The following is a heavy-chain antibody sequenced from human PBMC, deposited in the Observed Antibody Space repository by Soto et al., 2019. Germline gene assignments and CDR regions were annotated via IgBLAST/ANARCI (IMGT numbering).Heavy chain of an antibody. V-gene: IGHV1-3*01. Sequence: QVQFVQSGAEVKKPGASVKVSCKASGYTFTSYAIHWVRQAPGQRLEWMGWINAGNGNTKYSQKFQGRVTITRDTSASTAYMELSSLRSEDTAVYYCARGPGGPDGPGDYWGQGTLVTVSS. CDR1: GYTFTSYA. J-gene: IGHJ4*02. CDR3: ARGPGGPDGPGDY. D-gene: IGHD2-15*01. CDR2: INAGNGNT.